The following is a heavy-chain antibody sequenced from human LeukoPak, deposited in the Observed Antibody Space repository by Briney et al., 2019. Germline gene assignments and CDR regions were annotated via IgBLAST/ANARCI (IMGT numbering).Heavy chain of an antibody. CDR3: ALEFGVVIIRLDY. CDR1: GGTFSSYA. J-gene: IGHJ4*02. CDR2: IIPIFGTA. V-gene: IGHV1-69*13. Sequence: SVKVSCKASGGTFSSYAISWVRLAPGQGLEWMGGIIPIFGTANYAQKFQGRVTITADESTSTAYMELSSLRSEDTAVYYCALEFGVVIIRLDYWGQGTLVTVSS. D-gene: IGHD3-3*01.